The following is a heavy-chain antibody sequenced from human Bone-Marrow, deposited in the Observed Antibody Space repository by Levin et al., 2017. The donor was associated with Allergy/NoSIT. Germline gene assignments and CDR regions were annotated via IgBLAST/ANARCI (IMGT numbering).Heavy chain of an antibody. CDR3: AKDRLAPISGYDILTGYWGFDY. Sequence: GGSLRLSCAASGFTFSSYGMHWVRQAPGKGLEWVAVISYDGSNKYYADSVKGRFTISRDNSKNTLYLQMNSLRAEDTAVYYCAKDRLAPISGYDILTGYWGFDYWGQGTLVTVSS. J-gene: IGHJ4*02. CDR1: GFTFSSYG. CDR2: ISYDGSNK. V-gene: IGHV3-30*18. D-gene: IGHD3-9*01.